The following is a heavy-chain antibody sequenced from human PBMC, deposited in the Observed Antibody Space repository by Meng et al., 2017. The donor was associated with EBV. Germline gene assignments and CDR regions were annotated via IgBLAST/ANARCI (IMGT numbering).Heavy chain of an antibody. V-gene: IGHV1-69*01. CDR2: LIPMVGAP. Sequence: QVQLLQSGAEVKKPGASVKVSCRTSGGTFRSDAVSWVRQAPGQGLEWMGGLIPMVGAPHYPQKFQGRVTIIADESTSTHSMELNSLRSEDTAMYYCASESGRGFTPDYWGQGTLVTVSS. CDR3: ASESGRGFTPDY. CDR1: GGTFRSDA. D-gene: IGHD3-10*01. J-gene: IGHJ4*02.